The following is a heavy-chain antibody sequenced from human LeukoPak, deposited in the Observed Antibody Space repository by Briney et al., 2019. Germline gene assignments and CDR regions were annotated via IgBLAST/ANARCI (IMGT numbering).Heavy chain of an antibody. D-gene: IGHD3-10*01. CDR2: IRYDGSNK. V-gene: IGHV3-30*02. Sequence: GGSLRLSCAASGFTFSSYGMHWVRQAPGKGLEWVAFIRYDGSNKYYADSVKGRFTISRDNSKNTLYLQMNSLGAEDTAVYYCAKDGDYYGSGSYSDYWGQGTLVTVSS. CDR3: AKDGDYYGSGSYSDY. CDR1: GFTFSSYG. J-gene: IGHJ4*02.